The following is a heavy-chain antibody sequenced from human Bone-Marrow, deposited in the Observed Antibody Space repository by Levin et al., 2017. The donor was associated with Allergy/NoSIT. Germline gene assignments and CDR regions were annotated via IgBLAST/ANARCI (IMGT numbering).Heavy chain of an antibody. CDR1: GFSFGSYA. D-gene: IGHD1-1*01. CDR3: ARDKLALGVGTLDF. Sequence: PGGSLRLSCAASGFSFGSYAMHWVRQAPGKGLEWVAMTWYDGSKQYYAESAEGRFTVSRDNSDNILFLQMNSLRVDDTAVYYCARDKLALGVGTLDFWGQGTLVTVSS. V-gene: IGHV3-33*02. J-gene: IGHJ4*02. CDR2: TWYDGSKQ.